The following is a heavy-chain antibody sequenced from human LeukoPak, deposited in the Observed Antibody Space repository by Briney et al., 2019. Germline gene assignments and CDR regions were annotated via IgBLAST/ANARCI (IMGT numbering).Heavy chain of an antibody. D-gene: IGHD2-21*01. V-gene: IGHV4-59*01. Sequence: SETLSLTCSVSGASIISYYWSWIRQPPGKGLEWIGYISYSGGTNYNPSLKSRVIISVDTSKNQFSLKLSSVTAADTAVYYCARVGDTSSYFYYFDYWGLGTLVTVSS. CDR1: GASIISYY. CDR2: ISYSGGT. J-gene: IGHJ4*02. CDR3: ARVGDTSSYFYYFDY.